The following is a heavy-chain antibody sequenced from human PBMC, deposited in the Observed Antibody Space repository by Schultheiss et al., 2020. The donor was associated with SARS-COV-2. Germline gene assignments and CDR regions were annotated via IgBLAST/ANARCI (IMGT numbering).Heavy chain of an antibody. Sequence: SETLSLTCTVSGGSISSYYWSWIRQPAGKGLEWIGSIYHSGSTYYNPSLKSRVTISVDTSKNQFSLKLSSVTAADTAVYYCARGIVVVPAAMDWGQGTLVTVSS. CDR3: ARGIVVVPAAMD. CDR2: IYHSGST. V-gene: IGHV4-4*07. CDR1: GGSISSYY. D-gene: IGHD2-2*01. J-gene: IGHJ4*02.